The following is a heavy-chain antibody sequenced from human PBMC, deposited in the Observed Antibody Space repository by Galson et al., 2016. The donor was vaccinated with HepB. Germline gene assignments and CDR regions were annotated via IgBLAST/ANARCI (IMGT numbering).Heavy chain of an antibody. V-gene: IGHV3-15*07. Sequence: LRLSCAASAVTFSNAWMNWVRQAPGKGLEWVGRIKSKTDGGTTDYAAPVKGRFTISRDDSKNTLYLQMNSLKTEDTAVYYCTTGFLYGDFDGGFDYWGQGTLVTVSS. CDR1: AVTFSNAW. J-gene: IGHJ4*02. CDR3: TTGFLYGDFDGGFDY. D-gene: IGHD4-17*01. CDR2: IKSKTDGGTT.